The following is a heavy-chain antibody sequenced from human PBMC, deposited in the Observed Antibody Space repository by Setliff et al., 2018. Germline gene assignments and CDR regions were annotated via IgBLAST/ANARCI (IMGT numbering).Heavy chain of an antibody. CDR1: GYTLINYG. CDR3: SRLVRYCTTTTCQRASGAEF. J-gene: IGHJ4*02. D-gene: IGHD2-8*01. Sequence: ASVKVSCKASGYTLINYGISWVRQAPGQGLEWMGWIGAYTGNTNYAQKFQGRVTMTTDTSTSTAYMELGSLRSDDTAVYYGSRLVRYCTTTTCQRASGAEFWGQGTLVTVSS. V-gene: IGHV1-18*01. CDR2: IGAYTGNT.